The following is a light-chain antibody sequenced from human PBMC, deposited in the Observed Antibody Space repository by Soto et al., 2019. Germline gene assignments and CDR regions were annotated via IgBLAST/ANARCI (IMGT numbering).Light chain of an antibody. CDR3: QQRSNWPIT. J-gene: IGKJ5*01. CDR1: RSVSSY. V-gene: IGKV3-11*01. CDR2: DAS. Sequence: EIVLTQSPPTLSLSPGASATLSCRATRSVSSYLAWYQQKPGQAPRLLIYDASSRPTDIPARFSGSGSGTDFTLTISSLEPEDFAVYYCQQRSNWPITFGQGTRLEI.